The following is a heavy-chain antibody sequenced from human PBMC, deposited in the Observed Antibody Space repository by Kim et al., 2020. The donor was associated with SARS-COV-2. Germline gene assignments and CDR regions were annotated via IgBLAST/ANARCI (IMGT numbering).Heavy chain of an antibody. CDR3: APSRDGYDPFDY. V-gene: IGHV1-69*02. J-gene: IGHJ4*02. D-gene: IGHD5-12*01. Sequence: NYAHKFQGRVTITADKSTSTAYMALSSLRSEDTAVYYCAPSRDGYDPFDYWGQGTLVTVSS.